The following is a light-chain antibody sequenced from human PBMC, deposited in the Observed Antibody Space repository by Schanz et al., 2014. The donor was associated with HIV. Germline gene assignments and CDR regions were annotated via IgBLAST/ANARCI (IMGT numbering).Light chain of an antibody. Sequence: QSVLTQPPSVSGAPGQRVTISCTGSSSNIGAGYDVAWYQQLPGTAPKFLMFGSTNRPSGVSNRFSGSKSGNTASLTISGLQAEDEADYYCCSYAGSYTLVFGGGTKLTVL. CDR2: GST. CDR3: CSYAGSYTLV. CDR1: SSNIGAGYD. J-gene: IGLJ2*01. V-gene: IGLV1-40*01.